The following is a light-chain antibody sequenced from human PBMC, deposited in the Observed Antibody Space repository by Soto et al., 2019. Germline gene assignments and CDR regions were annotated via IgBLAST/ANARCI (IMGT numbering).Light chain of an antibody. CDR3: AAWDDSLSGYV. CDR2: SNN. Sequence: QSVLTQPPSASGTPGQRVTISCSGSSSNIGSNYVFWYQQLPGTAPKLLIYSNNQRPSGVPDRFSASKSGTSASLAISGLRSEDEADCCAAWDDSLSGYVFATGTKVTVL. CDR1: SSNIGSNY. V-gene: IGLV1-47*02. J-gene: IGLJ1*01.